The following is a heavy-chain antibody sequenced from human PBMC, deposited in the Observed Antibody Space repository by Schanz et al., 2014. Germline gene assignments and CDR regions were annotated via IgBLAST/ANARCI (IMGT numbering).Heavy chain of an antibody. Sequence: EAQLVESGGGLIQPGGSLRLSCAASGFGFSSYSMNWVRQAPGKGLEWVSYMSGSSRTIYYADSMKGRFTVSRDNAENALYLQMNSLRAEDTGLYFCARGGSGSHYRLDYWGQGTLVTVSS. J-gene: IGHJ4*02. CDR3: ARGGSGSHYRLDY. CDR1: GFGFSSYS. D-gene: IGHD1-26*01. CDR2: MSGSSRTI. V-gene: IGHV3-48*01.